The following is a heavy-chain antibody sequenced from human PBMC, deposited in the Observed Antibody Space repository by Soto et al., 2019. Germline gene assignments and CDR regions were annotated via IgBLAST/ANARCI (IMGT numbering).Heavy chain of an antibody. CDR1: QYNFTNYW. Sequence: GESLKISCKGSQYNFTNYWVGGVRQMHGKGLEWMGIIFPADSDTRFSPSFQGRVTMSVDKSIYTAYLQWSSLKASDTAMYYCTASITSSRCGWRQGTTVTVGS. D-gene: IGHD1-20*01. V-gene: IGHV5-51*01. CDR2: IFPADSDT. CDR3: TASITSSRCG. J-gene: IGHJ6*01.